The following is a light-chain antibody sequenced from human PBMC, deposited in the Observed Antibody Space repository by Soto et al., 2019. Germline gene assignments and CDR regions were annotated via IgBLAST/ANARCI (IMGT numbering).Light chain of an antibody. CDR2: EVN. V-gene: IGLV2-14*01. J-gene: IGLJ1*01. CDR3: TSYAGGNNV. CDR1: SSDVGAYNY. Sequence: QSALTQPASVSGSPGQSITIPCTGTSSDVGAYNYVSWYQQRPTKAPKLLIYEVNTRPSGVSTRFSGSKSGITASLTISGLQPEDEADYYCTSYAGGNNVFGTGTKVTVL.